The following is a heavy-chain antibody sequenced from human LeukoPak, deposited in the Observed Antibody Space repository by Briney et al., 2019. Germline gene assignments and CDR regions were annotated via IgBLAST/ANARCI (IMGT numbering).Heavy chain of an antibody. V-gene: IGHV1-69*10. CDR1: GGTFSSYA. J-gene: IGHJ5*02. CDR3: ARWGTFSSGWDQSGGWFDP. D-gene: IGHD6-19*01. Sequence: SVKVSCKASGGTFSSYAISWVRQAPGQGLEWMGGIIPILGIANYAQKFQGRVTITADKSTSTAYMELSSLRSEDTAVYYCARWGTFSSGWDQSGGWFDPWGQGTLVTVSS. CDR2: IIPILGIA.